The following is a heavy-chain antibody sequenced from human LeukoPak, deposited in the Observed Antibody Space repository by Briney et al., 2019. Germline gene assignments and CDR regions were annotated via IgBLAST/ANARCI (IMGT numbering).Heavy chain of an antibody. CDR1: GSSVSSFG. D-gene: IGHD6-19*01. V-gene: IGHV3-23*01. CDR3: AQGYSSGWYPY. CDR2: ISVNGETT. J-gene: IGHJ4*02. Sequence: GGSLRLSCAVSGSSVSSFGMSWVRQAPGKGLEWVSAISVNGETTWYADSVKGRFIISRDNSKNTLYLQLSSLRAEDTAVYYCAQGYSSGWYPYWGQGSLVSVSS.